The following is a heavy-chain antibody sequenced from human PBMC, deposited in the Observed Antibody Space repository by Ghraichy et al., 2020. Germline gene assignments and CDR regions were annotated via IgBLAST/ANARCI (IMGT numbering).Heavy chain of an antibody. Sequence: VKVSCKASGYTFTSYGISWVRQAPGQGLEWMGWISAYNGNTNYAQKLQGRVTMTTDTSTSTAYMELRSLRSDDTAVYYCARDRALEGADAFDIWGQGTMVTVSS. D-gene: IGHD3-10*01. V-gene: IGHV1-18*04. CDR2: ISAYNGNT. CDR3: ARDRALEGADAFDI. J-gene: IGHJ3*02. CDR1: GYTFTSYG.